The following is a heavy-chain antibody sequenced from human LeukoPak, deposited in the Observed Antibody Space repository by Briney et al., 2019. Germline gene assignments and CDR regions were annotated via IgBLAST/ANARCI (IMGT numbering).Heavy chain of an antibody. CDR1: GFTFSCYG. V-gene: IGHV3-23*01. J-gene: IGHJ4*02. Sequence: PGGTLRLSCAASGFTFSCYGMSWIRQPPAKGLEWVSAISGIGCSTYYADSVKGRFTISRDNSKNTLYLQMNSLRAEDTAVYYCAKHILTGPLFDYWGQGTLVTVSS. D-gene: IGHD3-9*01. CDR2: ISGIGCST. CDR3: AKHILTGPLFDY.